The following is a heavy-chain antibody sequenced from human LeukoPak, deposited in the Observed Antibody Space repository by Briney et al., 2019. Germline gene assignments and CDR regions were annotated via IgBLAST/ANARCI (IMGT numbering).Heavy chain of an antibody. V-gene: IGHV4-34*01. CDR3: ARAKSKRGSYGDRFDY. J-gene: IGHJ4*02. CDR1: GGSFSGYY. CDR2: INHSGST. Sequence: SETLSLTCAVYGGSFSGYYWSWIRQPPGKGLEWIGEINHSGSTNYNPSHKSRVTISVDTSKNQFSLKLSSVTAADTAVYYCARAKSKRGSYGDRFDYWGQGTLVTVSS. D-gene: IGHD4-17*01.